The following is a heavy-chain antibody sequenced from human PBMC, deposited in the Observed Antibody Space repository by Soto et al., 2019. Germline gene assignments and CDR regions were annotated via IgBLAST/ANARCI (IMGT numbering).Heavy chain of an antibody. CDR2: MNPNSGNT. D-gene: IGHD6-19*01. Sequence: ASVKVSCKASGYTFTSDDINWVRQATGQGLEWMGWMNPNSGNTGYAQKFQGRVTMTRNTSISTAYMELSSLRSEDTAVYYCARDRWSKWLASDFWGQGTLVTVSS. J-gene: IGHJ4*02. V-gene: IGHV1-8*01. CDR3: ARDRWSKWLASDF. CDR1: GYTFTSDD.